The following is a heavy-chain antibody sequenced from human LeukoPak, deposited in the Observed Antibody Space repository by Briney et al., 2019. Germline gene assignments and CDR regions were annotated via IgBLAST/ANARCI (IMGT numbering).Heavy chain of an antibody. CDR3: ARDRFVGYYGSGSYSSYFDY. CDR1: GGSISSGSYY. V-gene: IGHV4-61*02. D-gene: IGHD3-10*01. J-gene: IGHJ4*02. CDR2: IYTSGST. Sequence: PSETLSLTCTVSGGSISSGSYYWSWIRQPAGKGLEWIGRIYTSGSTNYNPSLKSRVTISVDTSKNQFSLKLSSVTAADTAVYYCARDRFVGYYGSGSYSSYFDYWGQGTLVTVSS.